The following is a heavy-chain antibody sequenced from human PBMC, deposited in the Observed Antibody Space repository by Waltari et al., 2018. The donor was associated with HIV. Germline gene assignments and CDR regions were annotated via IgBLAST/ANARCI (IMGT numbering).Heavy chain of an antibody. V-gene: IGHV4-34*01. CDR3: ARDSVPSFDYGDYYYYGMDV. CDR1: GGPFSGYF. Sequence: QVQLQQWGAGLLRPSETLSLNCAVYGGPFSGYFWSWIRQPPGKGRELIGEINHSGSSNYNPSLKSRVTISVDTSKNQFSLRLRSVTAADTAVYYCARDSVPSFDYGDYYYYGMDVWSQGTTVTVSS. J-gene: IGHJ6*01. D-gene: IGHD4-17*01. CDR2: INHSGSS.